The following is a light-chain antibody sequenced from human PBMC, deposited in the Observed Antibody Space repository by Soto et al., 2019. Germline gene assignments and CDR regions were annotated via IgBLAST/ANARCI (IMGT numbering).Light chain of an antibody. CDR3: AAWDNNLGGPA. V-gene: IGLV1-47*01. Sequence: QSVLTQPPSASGTPGQRVSISCSXSNXNIGSKYVYWYQQLPGTAPKLLMYRNNQRPSGVPDRFSGSKSGTSASLAISGLRSEDEADYYCAAWDNNLGGPAFGGGTKLTVL. J-gene: IGLJ2*01. CDR2: RNN. CDR1: NXNIGSKY.